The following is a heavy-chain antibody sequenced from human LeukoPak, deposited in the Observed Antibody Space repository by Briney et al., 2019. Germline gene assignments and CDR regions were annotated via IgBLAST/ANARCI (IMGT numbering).Heavy chain of an antibody. CDR3: ARHKTGGTYPLDY. V-gene: IGHV4-59*08. D-gene: IGHD1-26*01. Sequence: PSETLSLTCTVSGGSMNTYFWSWIRQPPGKGLEWIGHIHYSGITTYNPSLKSRVTISVDVSKNQFSLKLSSVTAADTAVYYCARHKTGGTYPLDYWGQGTLVTVSS. CDR1: GGSMNTYF. J-gene: IGHJ4*02. CDR2: IHYSGIT.